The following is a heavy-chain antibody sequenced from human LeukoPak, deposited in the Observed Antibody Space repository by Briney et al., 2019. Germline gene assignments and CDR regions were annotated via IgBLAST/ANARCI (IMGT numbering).Heavy chain of an antibody. D-gene: IGHD5-24*01. CDR3: ARAEMATIVH. J-gene: IGHJ4*02. CDR1: GGSISGYS. Sequence: KPSETLSLTCTVSGGSISGYSWSWIRQPPGKGLEWIGYIYDGGNSNYNPSLKSRVTMSVDTSKNQFSLKVTSVTAADTAVYYCARAEMATIVHWGQGTLVTVSS. V-gene: IGHV4-59*01. CDR2: IYDGGNS.